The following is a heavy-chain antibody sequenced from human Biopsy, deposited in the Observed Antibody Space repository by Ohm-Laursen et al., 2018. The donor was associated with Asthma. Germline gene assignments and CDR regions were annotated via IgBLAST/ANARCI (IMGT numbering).Heavy chain of an antibody. V-gene: IGHV1-18*01. CDR1: GYTFTSTVYG. Sequence: SVKVSCKSSGYTFTSTVYGISWVRQAPGQGLEWMGWIRPHTGDTNYAQMLRGRATMTTDTSTSTAYMELRGLRSGDTAVYYCARDPGGFDPWGQGTLVTVSS. D-gene: IGHD3-10*01. J-gene: IGHJ5*02. CDR2: IRPHTGDT. CDR3: ARDPGGFDP.